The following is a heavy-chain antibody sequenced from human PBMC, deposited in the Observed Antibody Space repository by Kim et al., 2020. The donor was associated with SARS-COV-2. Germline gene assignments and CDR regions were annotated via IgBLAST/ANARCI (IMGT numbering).Heavy chain of an antibody. CDR3: ARDNSMVRGVIPNYYYGMDV. Sequence: GGSLRLSCAASGFTFSSYEMNWVRQAPGKGLEWVSYISSSGSTIYYADSVKGRFTISRDNAKNSLYLQMNSLRAEDTAVYYCARDNSMVRGVIPNYYYGMDVWGQGTTVTVSS. D-gene: IGHD3-10*01. V-gene: IGHV3-48*03. CDR1: GFTFSSYE. CDR2: ISSSGSTI. J-gene: IGHJ6*02.